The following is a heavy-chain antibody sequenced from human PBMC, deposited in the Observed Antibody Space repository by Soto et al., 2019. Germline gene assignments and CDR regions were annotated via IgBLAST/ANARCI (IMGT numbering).Heavy chain of an antibody. J-gene: IGHJ4*02. CDR1: GSTFSNAW. V-gene: IGHV3-15*01. CDR3: STYDYIWGSDRYRWAY. CDR2: IKSKTDGGTT. Sequence: EVQLVESGGDLVKPGGSLRLSCAASGSTFSNAWMSWVRQAPGKGLEWVGRIKSKTDGGTTDYAAPVKGRFTISRDDSKNTLYLHISSLRTEDTAIYYCSTYDYIWGSDRYRWAYWGQGTLVTVSS. D-gene: IGHD3-16*02.